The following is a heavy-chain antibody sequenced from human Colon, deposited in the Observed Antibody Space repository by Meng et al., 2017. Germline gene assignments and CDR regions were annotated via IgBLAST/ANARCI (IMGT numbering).Heavy chain of an antibody. CDR1: GFIFSSVW. D-gene: IGHD3-22*01. CDR3: TTSDSYDYEAI. Sequence: GGSLRLSCVGSGFIFSSVWLSWVRQAPGKGLEWLGRIKSRRDGGTIDYAVPARGRFTISRDDSKNTLFLQVDSLKTEDTADYYCTTSDSYDYEAIWGQGTLVTVSS. V-gene: IGHV3-15*05. CDR2: IKSRRDGGTI. J-gene: IGHJ4*02.